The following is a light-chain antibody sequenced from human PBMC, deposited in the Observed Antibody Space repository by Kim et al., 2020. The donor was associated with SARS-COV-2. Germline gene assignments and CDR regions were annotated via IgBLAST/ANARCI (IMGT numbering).Light chain of an antibody. Sequence: EIVLTQSPDTLSLSPGERATLSCRASQSISNNYLAWYQHKPGQAPRLLLYGASSRAADIPDRFTGSGSGTDFTLTISRLEPEDFAVYYCQKYDSSPWTFGQGTKVDIK. CDR1: QSISNNY. CDR2: GAS. V-gene: IGKV3-20*01. J-gene: IGKJ1*01. CDR3: QKYDSSPWT.